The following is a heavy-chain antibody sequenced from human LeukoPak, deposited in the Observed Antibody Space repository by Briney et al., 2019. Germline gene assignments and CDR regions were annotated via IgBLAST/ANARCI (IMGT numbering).Heavy chain of an antibody. CDR2: TNAGSGNT. Sequence: GASVKVSCKASGYTFTSYAMHWVRQAPGQRLEWMGWTNAGSGNTKYSQKFQGRVTITRDTSASTAYMELSSLRSEDTAVYYCARGSFGLWFGELGFDYWGQGTLVTVSP. V-gene: IGHV1-3*01. CDR1: GYTFTSYA. J-gene: IGHJ4*02. CDR3: ARGSFGLWFGELGFDY. D-gene: IGHD3-10*01.